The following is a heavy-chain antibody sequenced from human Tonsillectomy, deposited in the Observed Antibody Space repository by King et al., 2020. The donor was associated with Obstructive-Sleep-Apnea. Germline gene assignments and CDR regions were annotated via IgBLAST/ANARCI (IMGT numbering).Heavy chain of an antibody. CDR1: GFTFSSYW. CDR2: IKQDGSEK. D-gene: IGHD3-10*01. Sequence: VQLVESGGGLVQPGGSLRLSCAASGFTFSSYWMSWVRQAPGKGLEWVANIKQDGSEKYYVDSVKGRFTISRDNAKNSLYLQMNSLRAEDTVVYYCSSGSIPFFDYWGQGTLVTVSS. CDR3: SSGSIPFFDY. J-gene: IGHJ4*02. V-gene: IGHV3-7*03.